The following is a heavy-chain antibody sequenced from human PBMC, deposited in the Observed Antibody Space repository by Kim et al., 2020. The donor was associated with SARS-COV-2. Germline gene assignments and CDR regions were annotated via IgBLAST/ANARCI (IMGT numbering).Heavy chain of an antibody. CDR3: VKDDKAGSTDY. V-gene: IGHV3-9*01. D-gene: IGHD6-13*01. Sequence: DSVRGRFTSSRDDAKNTLHLQMNSLKVEDTALYYCVKDDKAGSTDYWGQGTLVTVSS. J-gene: IGHJ4*02.